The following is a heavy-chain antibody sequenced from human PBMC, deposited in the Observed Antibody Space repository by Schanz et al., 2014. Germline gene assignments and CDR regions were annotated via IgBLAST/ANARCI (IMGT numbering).Heavy chain of an antibody. Sequence: QAHLQESGPGLVKPSETLSVTCTVSGGSINNYFWTWIRQPAGKGLEWIGRIYSNGISHYNPSLESRVTMSVDTSKNKFSLNLTPVTPADTAIYYCVRVKGEHSGHDYIVYWGQGIQVTVSP. CDR3: VRVKGEHSGHDYIVY. D-gene: IGHD5-12*01. V-gene: IGHV4-4*07. CDR2: IYSNGIS. CDR1: GGSINNYF. J-gene: IGHJ4*02.